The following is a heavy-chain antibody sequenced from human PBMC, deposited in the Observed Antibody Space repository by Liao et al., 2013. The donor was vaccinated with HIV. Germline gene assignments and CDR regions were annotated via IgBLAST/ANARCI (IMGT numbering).Heavy chain of an antibody. CDR3: ARDEVGDFWSGYYYI. CDR1: GGSISSGSYY. Sequence: QVQLQESGPGLVKPSQTLSLTCTVSGGSISSGSYYWSWIRQPAGKGLEWIGRIYTSGSTNYNPSLKSRVTISVDTSKNQFSLKLSSVTAADTAVYYCARDEVGDFWSGYYYIWGQGAMVTVSS. V-gene: IGHV4-61*02. J-gene: IGHJ3*02. CDR2: IYTSGST. D-gene: IGHD3-3*01.